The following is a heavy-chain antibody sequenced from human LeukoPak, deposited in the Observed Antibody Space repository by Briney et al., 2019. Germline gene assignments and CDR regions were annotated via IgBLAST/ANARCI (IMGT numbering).Heavy chain of an antibody. D-gene: IGHD6-6*01. CDR3: ARDGGHSSSSGWFDP. CDR1: GYTFTSYG. CDR2: ISAYNGNT. J-gene: IGHJ5*02. Sequence: VASVKVSCKASGYTFTSYGISWVRQAPGQGLEWMGWISAYNGNTNYAQKLQGRVTMTTDTSTSTAYMELRSLRSDDTAVYYCARDGGHSSSSGWFDPWGQGTLVTVSS. V-gene: IGHV1-18*01.